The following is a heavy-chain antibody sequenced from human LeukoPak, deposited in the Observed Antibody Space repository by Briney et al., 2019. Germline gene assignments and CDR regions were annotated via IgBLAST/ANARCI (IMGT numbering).Heavy chain of an antibody. V-gene: IGHV4-59*12. J-gene: IGHJ3*02. D-gene: IGHD3-22*01. CDR1: GGSISSYY. CDR2: IYYSGST. CDR3: AKSNGYGLVDI. Sequence: PSETLSLTCTVSGGSISSYYWSWIRQPPGKGLEWIGYIYYSGSTYYSPSLKSRVTISLDTSGNQFSPKLNSVTAADTAVYYCAKSNGYGLVDIWGQGTMVTVSS.